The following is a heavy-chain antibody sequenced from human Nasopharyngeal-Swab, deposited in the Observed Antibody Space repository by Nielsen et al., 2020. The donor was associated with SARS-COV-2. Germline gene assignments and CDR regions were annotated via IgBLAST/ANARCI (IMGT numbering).Heavy chain of an antibody. CDR2: IRSNGGST. V-gene: IGHV3-64D*06. J-gene: IGHJ4*02. Sequence: VRQAPGKGLEYGSAIRSNGGSTDYADSVKGRFTISRDNYKNTPYLQMSSRRAEDTAVYYCVKDRGYWGQGTLVTVSS. CDR3: VKDRGY.